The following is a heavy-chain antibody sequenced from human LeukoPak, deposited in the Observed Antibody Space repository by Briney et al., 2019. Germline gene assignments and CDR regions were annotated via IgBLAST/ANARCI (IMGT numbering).Heavy chain of an antibody. Sequence: ASVKVSCKASGGTFSSYAISWVRQAPGQGLEWMGRIIPILGIANYAQKFQGRVTITADKSTSTAYMELSSLRSEDTAVYYCASYPSGYDLYGSNWGQGTLVTVSS. CDR2: IIPILGIA. CDR3: ASYPSGYDLYGSN. CDR1: GGTFSSYA. J-gene: IGHJ4*02. V-gene: IGHV1-69*04. D-gene: IGHD5-12*01.